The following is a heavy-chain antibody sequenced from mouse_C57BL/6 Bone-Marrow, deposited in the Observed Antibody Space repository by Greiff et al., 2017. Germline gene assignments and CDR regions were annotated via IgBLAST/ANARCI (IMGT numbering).Heavy chain of an antibody. CDR1: GFNIKDDY. J-gene: IGHJ3*01. D-gene: IGHD2-12*01. CDR3: TTMLRRSWFAY. V-gene: IGHV14-4*01. CDR2: IDPENGDT. Sequence: VQLQQSGAELVRPGASVKLSCTASGFNIKDDYMHWVKKRPEQGLEWIGWIDPENGDTAYASKFQGKATITADTSSNTAYLQLSSLTSEDTAVYYCTTMLRRSWFAYWGQGTLVTVAA.